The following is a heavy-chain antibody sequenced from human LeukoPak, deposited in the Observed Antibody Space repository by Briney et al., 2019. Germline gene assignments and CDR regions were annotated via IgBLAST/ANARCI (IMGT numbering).Heavy chain of an antibody. V-gene: IGHV3-23*01. CDR1: GFRFSSYA. CDR2: ISGSGGST. D-gene: IGHD3-10*01. Sequence: GGSLRLSCEASGFRFSSYAMSWVRQAPGKGLEWVSVISGSGGSTYYADSVKDRFTISRDSSKNTLYLQMNSLRVDDTAVYYCAKDMVRGVLTSGEYYFDYWGQGILVTDSS. CDR3: AKDMVRGVLTSGEYYFDY. J-gene: IGHJ4*02.